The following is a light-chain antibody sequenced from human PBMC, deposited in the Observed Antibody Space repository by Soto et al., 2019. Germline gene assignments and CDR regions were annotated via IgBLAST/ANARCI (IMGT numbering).Light chain of an antibody. CDR3: QSYDSSLSGNVV. CDR1: SSNIGAGYD. V-gene: IGLV1-40*01. J-gene: IGLJ2*01. CDR2: VNS. Sequence: QSVLTQPPSVSGAPGQRVTISCTGSSSNIGAGYDVHWYQQLPGTAHKLLIYVNSNRPSGVPDRFSGSKSGTSASLAITGLQAADEADYYCQSYDSSLSGNVVFGGGTKLTVL.